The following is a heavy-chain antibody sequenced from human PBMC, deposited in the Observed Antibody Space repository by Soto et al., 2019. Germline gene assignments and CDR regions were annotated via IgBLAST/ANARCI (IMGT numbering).Heavy chain of an antibody. J-gene: IGHJ4*02. CDR1: CGSFSGYY. CDR2: INHSGST. Sequence: PSETLSLTCAVYCGSFSGYYWSWIRQPPGKGLEWIGEINHSGSTNYNPSLKSRVTISVDTSKNQFSLKLSSVTAADTAVYYCARTLHCRELDYWGQGTLVTVSS. V-gene: IGHV4-34*01. CDR3: ARTLHCRELDY.